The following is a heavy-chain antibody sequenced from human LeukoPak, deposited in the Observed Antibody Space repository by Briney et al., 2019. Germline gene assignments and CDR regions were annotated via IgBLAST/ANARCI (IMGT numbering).Heavy chain of an antibody. Sequence: ASVKVSCKASGYTFTSYYMHWVRQAPGQGLEWMGIINPSGGSTSYAQKFQGRVTMTRDTSTSTVYMELSSLRSEDTAVYYCARVYVEYSGYDWRAHDAFDIWGQGTMVTVSS. CDR1: GYTFTSYY. CDR2: INPSGGST. J-gene: IGHJ3*02. V-gene: IGHV1-46*01. D-gene: IGHD5-12*01. CDR3: ARVYVEYSGYDWRAHDAFDI.